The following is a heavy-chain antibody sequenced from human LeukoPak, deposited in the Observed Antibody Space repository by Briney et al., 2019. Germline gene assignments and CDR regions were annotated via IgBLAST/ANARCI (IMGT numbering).Heavy chain of an antibody. D-gene: IGHD3-10*01. Sequence: ASVKVSCKASGGTFSSYAISWVRQAPGQGLEWMGGIIPIFGTANYAQKFQGRVTITADESTSTAYMELSSLRSGDTAVYYCARVGHYGSGSYITYYYGMDVWGKGTTVTVSS. CDR3: ARVGHYGSGSYITYYYGMDV. V-gene: IGHV1-69*13. CDR2: IIPIFGTA. CDR1: GGTFSSYA. J-gene: IGHJ6*04.